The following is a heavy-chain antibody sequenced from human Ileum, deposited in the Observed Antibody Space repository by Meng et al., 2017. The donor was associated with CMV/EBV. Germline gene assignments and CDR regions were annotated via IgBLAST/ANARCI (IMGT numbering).Heavy chain of an antibody. CDR3: AREGPSDWGRALDY. CDR1: GASMRSYY. V-gene: IGHV4-4*07. J-gene: IGHJ4*02. D-gene: IGHD7-27*01. Sequence: SGPRRVHLSHPPSLLCPCLGASMRSYYGSWLRQPAGKGLEWIGSIYTSGSSNYNSSLKSRVTMSVETSKTQFSMNLNSVTAADTAVYYCAREGPSDWGRALDYWGQGTLVTVSS. CDR2: IYTSGSS.